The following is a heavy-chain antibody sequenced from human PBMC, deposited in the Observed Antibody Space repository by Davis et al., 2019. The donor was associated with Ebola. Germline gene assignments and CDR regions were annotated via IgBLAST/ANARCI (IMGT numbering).Heavy chain of an antibody. V-gene: IGHV4-4*07. J-gene: IGHJ4*02. CDR1: GGSISSYY. CDR3: ARANTVTTEGYFDY. D-gene: IGHD4-17*01. CDR2: IYTSGST. Sequence: PSETLSLTCTVSGGSISSYYWSWIRQPAGKGLEWIGRIYTSGSTNYNPSLKSRVTMSVDTSKNQFSLKLSSVTAADTAVYYCARANTVTTEGYFDYWGQGTLVTVSS.